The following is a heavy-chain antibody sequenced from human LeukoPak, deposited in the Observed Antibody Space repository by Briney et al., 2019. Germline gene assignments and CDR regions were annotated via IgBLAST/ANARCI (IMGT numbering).Heavy chain of an antibody. Sequence: GGSLRLSCAASGFTFSSYGMHWVRQAPGKGLEWGAFIRYDGSNKYYADSVKGRFTISRDNSKNTLYLQMNSLRAEDTAVYYCAKGDSGYLSAFDIWGQGTMVTVSS. CDR1: GFTFSSYG. CDR3: AKGDSGYLSAFDI. D-gene: IGHD5-12*01. V-gene: IGHV3-30*02. J-gene: IGHJ3*02. CDR2: IRYDGSNK.